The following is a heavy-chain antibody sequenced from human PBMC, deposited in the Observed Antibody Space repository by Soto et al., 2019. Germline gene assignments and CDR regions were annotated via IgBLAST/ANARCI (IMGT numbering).Heavy chain of an antibody. D-gene: IGHD4-4*01. CDR1: GGSISSSSYY. CDR2: IYYSGST. J-gene: IGHJ6*02. V-gene: IGHV4-39*01. CDR3: ARRSVARSNYDYYYGMDV. Sequence: KASETLSLTCTVSGGSISSSSYYWGWIRQPPGKGLEWIGSIYYSGSTYYNPSLKSRVTISVDTSKNQFSLKLSSVTAADTAVYYCARRSVARSNYDYYYGMDVWGQGTTVTVSS.